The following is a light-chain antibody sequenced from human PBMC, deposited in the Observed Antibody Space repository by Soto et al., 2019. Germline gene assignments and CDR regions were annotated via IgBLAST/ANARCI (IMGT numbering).Light chain of an antibody. J-gene: IGLJ7*01. Sequence: QSALTQPASVSGSPGQSITISCTGTRSDVGSYNLVSWYQQHPGKAPKLMMSEVSKRPSGISDRFSGSKSGSTASLTISGLQAEDEADYYCCSYAGTSTHTVFGGGTQLTVL. CDR1: RSDVGSYNL. V-gene: IGLV2-23*02. CDR3: CSYAGTSTHTV. CDR2: EVS.